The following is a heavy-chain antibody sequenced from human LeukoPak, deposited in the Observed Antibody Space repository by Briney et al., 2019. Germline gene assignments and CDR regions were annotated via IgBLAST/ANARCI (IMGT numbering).Heavy chain of an antibody. CDR3: ARTQRAAINRLYYYYMDV. CDR2: IYYSGST. J-gene: IGHJ6*03. CDR1: GGSISSYY. Sequence: PSETLSLTCTVSGGSISSYYWSWIRQPPGKGLEWIGYIYYSGSTNYNPSLKSRVTISVDTSKNQFSLKLSSVTAADTAVYYCARTQRAAINRLYYYYMDVWGKGTTVTISS. V-gene: IGHV4-59*01. D-gene: IGHD2-2*02.